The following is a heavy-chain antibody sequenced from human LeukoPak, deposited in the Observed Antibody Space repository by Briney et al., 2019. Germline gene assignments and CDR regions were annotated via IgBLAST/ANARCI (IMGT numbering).Heavy chain of an antibody. Sequence: GASVKVSCKASGGTFSSYAISWVRQAPGQGLEWMGRIIPILGIANYAQKFQGRVTITADKSTSTAYMELSSLRSEDTAVYYCARDMGDSYGYFYWGQETLVTVSS. CDR1: GGTFSSYA. V-gene: IGHV1-69*04. CDR3: ARDMGDSYGYFY. D-gene: IGHD5-18*01. J-gene: IGHJ4*02. CDR2: IIPILGIA.